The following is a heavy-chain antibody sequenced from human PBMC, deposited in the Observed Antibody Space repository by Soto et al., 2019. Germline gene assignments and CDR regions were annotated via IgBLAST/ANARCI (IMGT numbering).Heavy chain of an antibody. D-gene: IGHD2-15*01. CDR1: GFTFRTYA. J-gene: IGHJ4*02. V-gene: IGHV3-23*03. CDR2: IVGDASSI. Sequence: GGSLRLSCAAYGFTFRTYAMNWVRQAPGKGLEWVAVIVGDASSIDYADSVKGRFTISRDNSKNIMYLQVTSLKVEDTATYFCAKDLRPDGRYDLDYWGQGTQVTVSS. CDR3: AKDLRPDGRYDLDY.